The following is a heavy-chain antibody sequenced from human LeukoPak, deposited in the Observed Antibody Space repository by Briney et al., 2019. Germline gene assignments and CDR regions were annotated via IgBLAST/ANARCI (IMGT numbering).Heavy chain of an antibody. CDR1: GFTFSSYG. J-gene: IGHJ6*03. V-gene: IGHV3-33*06. Sequence: GGSLRLSCAAPGFTFSSYGMHWVRQAPGKGLEWVAVIWYDGSNKYYADSVKGRFTISRDNSKNTLYLQMNSLRAEDTAVYYCAKDRAARGYYYYYMDVWGKGTTVTVSS. CDR3: AKDRAARGYYYYYMDV. CDR2: IWYDGSNK. D-gene: IGHD6-6*01.